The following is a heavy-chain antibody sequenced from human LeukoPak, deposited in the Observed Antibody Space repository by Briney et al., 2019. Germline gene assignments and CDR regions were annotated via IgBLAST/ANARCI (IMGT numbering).Heavy chain of an antibody. Sequence: GGSLRLSCAASGVTLSTYAMSWARQAPGKGLEWVSGISSSGSGDNTYYADSVKGRSTISRDNSKNTLYLQLNSLRAGDTAVYYCAKEVLDYEIPYWYFDLWGRGTLVTVSS. D-gene: IGHD4-17*01. CDR2: ISSSGSGDNT. CDR1: GVTLSTYA. CDR3: AKEVLDYEIPYWYFDL. V-gene: IGHV3-23*01. J-gene: IGHJ2*01.